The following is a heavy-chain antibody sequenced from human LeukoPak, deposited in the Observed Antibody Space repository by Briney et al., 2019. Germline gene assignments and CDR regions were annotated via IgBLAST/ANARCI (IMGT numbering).Heavy chain of an antibody. V-gene: IGHV4-59*01. CDR2: ISYTGST. CDR3: ARDAYSSSHLDY. CDR1: GGSISSYY. D-gene: IGHD6-19*01. Sequence: PSETLSLTCSVCGGSISSYYWSWIRQPPGKGLEWIGYISYTGSTSYNPSLKSRVTVSVDTSKNQFSLKLSSVTAADTAVYYCARDAYSSSHLDYWGQGTLVTVSS. J-gene: IGHJ4*02.